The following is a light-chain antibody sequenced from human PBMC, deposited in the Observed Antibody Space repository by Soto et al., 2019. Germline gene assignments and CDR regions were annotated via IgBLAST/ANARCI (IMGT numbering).Light chain of an antibody. CDR3: QQYANWPKT. CDR1: QSVSSY. J-gene: IGKJ1*01. CDR2: AAS. Sequence: VLTQSPGSRSLSQGAQATLSCRASQSVSSYLAWYQQKPGQAPRLLIYAASTRATAIPARFSGSGSETEFTLTISSLQSEDLAVYYCQQYANWPKTFGQGTKVDVK. V-gene: IGKV3-15*01.